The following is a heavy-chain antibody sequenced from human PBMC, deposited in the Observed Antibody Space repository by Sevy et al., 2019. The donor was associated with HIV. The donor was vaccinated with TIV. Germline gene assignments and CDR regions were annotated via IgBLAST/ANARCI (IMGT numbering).Heavy chain of an antibody. CDR3: ARGGFNWNDVDY. V-gene: IGHV4-59*01. J-gene: IGHJ4*02. CDR1: GGSINLYY. Sequence: SETLSLTCSVSGGSINLYYWSWIRQPPGKGLEWIGFIYYSGSTNYNPSLKSRVTILVDTSENQCSLKLSAVTAAETAVYYCARGGFNWNDVDYWGQGTLVTVSS. D-gene: IGHD1-20*01. CDR2: IYYSGST.